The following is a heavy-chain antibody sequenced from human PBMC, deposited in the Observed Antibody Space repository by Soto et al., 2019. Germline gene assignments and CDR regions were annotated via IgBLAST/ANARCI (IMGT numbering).Heavy chain of an antibody. CDR1: GFTFDDYA. D-gene: IGHD6-13*01. J-gene: IGHJ4*02. V-gene: IGHV3-9*01. CDR2: MSWNSGSI. Sequence: LRLSWAASGFTFDDYAMDWVRQAPGKGLEWVSGMSWNSGSIGYADSVKGRFTISRDNAKNSLYLQMNSLRAEDTALYYCAKDISGIAAAGFDYWGQGTLVTVSS. CDR3: AKDISGIAAAGFDY.